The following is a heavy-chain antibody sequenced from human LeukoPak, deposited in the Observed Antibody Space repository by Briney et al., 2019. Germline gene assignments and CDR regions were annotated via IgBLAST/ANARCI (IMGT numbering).Heavy chain of an antibody. CDR1: GFTFSSYS. Sequence: PGGSLRLSCAASGFTFSSYSMNWVRQAPGKGLEWVSVISRGGDDIYYADSVKGRFTISRDNSKSTLYLQMNGLRAEDTAVYYCAKGSTSTVTPTDYWGQGTLVTVSS. V-gene: IGHV3-23*01. D-gene: IGHD4-17*01. J-gene: IGHJ4*02. CDR3: AKGSTSTVTPTDY. CDR2: ISRGGDDI.